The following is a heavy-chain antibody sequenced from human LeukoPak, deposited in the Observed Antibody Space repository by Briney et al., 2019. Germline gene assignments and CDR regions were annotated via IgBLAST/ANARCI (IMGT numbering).Heavy chain of an antibody. Sequence: GASVKVSCKASGGTFSSYAISWVRQAPGQGLEWMGRIIPILGIANYAQKFQGRVTITADKSTSTAYMELSSLRSEDTAVYYCARDRAVTSGLNWFDPWGQGTLVTVSS. V-gene: IGHV1-69*04. CDR2: IIPILGIA. CDR3: ARDRAVTSGLNWFDP. J-gene: IGHJ5*02. CDR1: GGTFSSYA. D-gene: IGHD4-17*01.